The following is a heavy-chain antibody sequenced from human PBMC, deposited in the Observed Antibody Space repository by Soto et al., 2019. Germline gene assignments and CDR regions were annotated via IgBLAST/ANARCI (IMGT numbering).Heavy chain of an antibody. CDR2: ISYDGSNK. CDR3: AKDSTVTTPLWAGHYGMDV. Sequence: QVQLVESGGGVVQPGRSLRLSCAASGFTFSSYGMHWVRQAPGKGLEWVAVISYDGSNKYYADSVKGRFTISRDNSENTLYLQMNSLGAEDTAVYYCAKDSTVTTPLWAGHYGMDVWGQGTTVTVTS. V-gene: IGHV3-30*18. CDR1: GFTFSSYG. J-gene: IGHJ6*02. D-gene: IGHD4-4*01.